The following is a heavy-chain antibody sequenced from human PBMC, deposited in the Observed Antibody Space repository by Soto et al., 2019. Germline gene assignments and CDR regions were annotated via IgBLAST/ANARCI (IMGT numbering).Heavy chain of an antibody. CDR1: GFTFSSYW. CDR2: ISTDGSST. J-gene: IGHJ3*01. D-gene: IGHD2-2*01. V-gene: IGHV3-74*01. CDR3: ARPYCSSTSCPNSNSD. Sequence: EVQLVESGGGLVQPGGSLRLSCAASGFTFSSYWMHWVRQAPGKGLVWVSRISTDGSSTAYADSVKGRFTISRDNAKNTLYLQMNSLRAEDTAVYYCARPYCSSTSCPNSNSDWGQGTMVTVSS.